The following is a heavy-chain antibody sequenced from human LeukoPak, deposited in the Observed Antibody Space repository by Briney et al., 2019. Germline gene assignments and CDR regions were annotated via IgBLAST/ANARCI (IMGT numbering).Heavy chain of an antibody. V-gene: IGHV3-48*04. Sequence: PGGSLRLSCAASGFTFSIYSMSWVRQAPGKGLEWVSYISGSTITIHYADSVKGRFTISRDNAKNSLYLQTNSLRAEDTAVYYCARDDRSTWYSDFWGQGTLVTVSS. CDR1: GFTFSIYS. J-gene: IGHJ4*02. D-gene: IGHD1-26*01. CDR2: ISGSTITI. CDR3: ARDDRSTWYSDF.